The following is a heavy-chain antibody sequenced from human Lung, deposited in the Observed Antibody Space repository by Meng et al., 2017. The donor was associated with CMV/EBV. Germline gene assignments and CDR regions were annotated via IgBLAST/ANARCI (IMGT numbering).Heavy chain of an antibody. CDR2: IYWENDK. Sequence: QLPFKESGPPLLKPTPTITMTCNFPGYSPSISELVFGWILQPPGKALKCLAVIYWENDKCYSPSLESWPFISKDTSKTQLFLTFTHMDPVATAPYYCALFTGSWFDPWGQGALVTVSS. D-gene: IGHD1-14*01. CDR1: GYSPSISELV. V-gene: IGHV2-5*02. CDR3: ALFTGSWFDP. J-gene: IGHJ5*02.